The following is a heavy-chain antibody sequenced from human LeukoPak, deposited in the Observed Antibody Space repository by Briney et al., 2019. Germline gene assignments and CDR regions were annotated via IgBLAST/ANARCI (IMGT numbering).Heavy chain of an antibody. CDR2: ISGSGGST. D-gene: IGHD6-19*01. CDR1: GFTFSSYA. V-gene: IGHV3-23*01. J-gene: IGHJ4*02. Sequence: GGSLRLSCAASGFTFSSYAMSWVRQAPGKGLEWVSAISGSGGSTYYADSVKGRFTISRDNSKNTLYLQMNSLRAEDTAVYYCASTGYSSGWYPQEYWGQGTLVTVSS. CDR3: ASTGYSSGWYPQEY.